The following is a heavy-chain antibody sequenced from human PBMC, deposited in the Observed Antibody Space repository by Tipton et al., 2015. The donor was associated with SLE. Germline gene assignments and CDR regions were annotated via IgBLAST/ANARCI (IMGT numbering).Heavy chain of an antibody. CDR3: AKDQYYYDSSGPSY. CDR2: ISYDGSNK. Sequence: RSLRLSCAASGFTFSSYGMHWVRQAPGKGLEWVAVISYDGSNKYYADSVKGRFTISKDNSKNTLYLQMNSLRAEDTAVYYCAKDQYYYDSSGPSYWGQGTLVTVSS. CDR1: GFTFSSYG. V-gene: IGHV3-30*18. D-gene: IGHD3-22*01. J-gene: IGHJ4*02.